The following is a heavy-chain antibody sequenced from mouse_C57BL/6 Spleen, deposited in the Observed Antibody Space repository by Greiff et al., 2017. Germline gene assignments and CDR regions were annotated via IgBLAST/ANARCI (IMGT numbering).Heavy chain of an antibody. CDR1: GYTFTSYW. Sequence: QVQLQQPGAELVKPGASVKLSCKASGYTFTSYWMQWVKQRPGQGLEWIGEIDPSDSYTNYNQKFQGKATLTVDTSSSTAYMQLSSLTSEDSAVYYCARGLWSSDYWGQGTTLTVSS. V-gene: IGHV1-50*01. J-gene: IGHJ2*01. CDR3: ARGLWSSDY. CDR2: IDPSDSYT. D-gene: IGHD1-1*02.